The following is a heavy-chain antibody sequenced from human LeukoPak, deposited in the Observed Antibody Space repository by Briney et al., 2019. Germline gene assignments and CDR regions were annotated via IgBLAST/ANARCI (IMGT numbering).Heavy chain of an antibody. CDR3: ARDPIDYGDYDLDSFTFDI. D-gene: IGHD4-17*01. Sequence: GESLKISCKGSGYSFTNYWIGWVRQMPGKGLEWMGVIYPGDSDTRYSPSFQGQVTISADKSTSTAYLQWSGLKASDTAMYYCARDPIDYGDYDLDSFTFDIWGQGTMVTVSS. CDR2: IYPGDSDT. J-gene: IGHJ3*02. V-gene: IGHV5-51*01. CDR1: GYSFTNYW.